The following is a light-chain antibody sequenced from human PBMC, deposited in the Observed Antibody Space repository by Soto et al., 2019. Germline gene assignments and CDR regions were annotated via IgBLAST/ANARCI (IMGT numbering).Light chain of an antibody. CDR1: QSVLYSSNNENY. CDR2: WAS. Sequence: DIVMTQSPDSLAVSLGERATINCKSSQSVLYSSNNENYLAWYQQKPGQPPKLLISWASTREFGVPDRFSGSESGTDFTINISTLQAEDVAVYYCEQYYSTPQTFGQGTKVENK. V-gene: IGKV4-1*01. J-gene: IGKJ1*01. CDR3: EQYYSTPQT.